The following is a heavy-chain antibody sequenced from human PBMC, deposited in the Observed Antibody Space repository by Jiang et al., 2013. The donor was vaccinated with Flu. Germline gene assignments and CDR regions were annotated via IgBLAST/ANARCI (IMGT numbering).Heavy chain of an antibody. J-gene: IGHJ4*02. V-gene: IGHV1-2*02. CDR3: ARGGGSGNSYWAPNY. D-gene: IGHD4-23*01. CDR1: GYTFTGYY. Sequence: SGAEVKKPGASVKVSCKASGYTFTGYYMHWVRQAPGQGLEWMGWSNPNSGGTNYAQKFQGRVTMTRDTSISTAYMDLSSLRSDDTAVYYCARGGGSGNSYWAPNYWGQGTLVTVSS. CDR2: SNPNSGGT.